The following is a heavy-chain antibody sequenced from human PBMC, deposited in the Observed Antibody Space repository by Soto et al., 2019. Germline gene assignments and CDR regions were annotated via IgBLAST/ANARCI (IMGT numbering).Heavy chain of an antibody. CDR1: GFTFSSYS. CDR3: AARRGYCSSTSCFPFDP. CDR2: ISSSSSYI. Sequence: PGGSLRLSCAASGFTFSSYSVNWVRQAPGKGLEWVSSISSSSSYIYYADSVKGRFTISRDNAKNSLYLQMNSLRAEDTAVYYCAARRGYCSSTSCFPFDPWGQGTLVTVSS. J-gene: IGHJ5*02. D-gene: IGHD2-2*01. V-gene: IGHV3-21*01.